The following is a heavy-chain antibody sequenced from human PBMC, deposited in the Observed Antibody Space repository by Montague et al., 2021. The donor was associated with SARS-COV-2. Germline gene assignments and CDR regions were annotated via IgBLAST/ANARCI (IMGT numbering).Heavy chain of an antibody. CDR2: FNQSGTT. CDR3: ARGRRPVVVPGAGPAGRAFDI. CDR1: GGSLIIYY. J-gene: IGHJ3*02. V-gene: IGHV4-34*01. D-gene: IGHD2-2*01. Sequence: SETLSLTCAISGGSLIIYYWSWIRQPPGKGLEWFGEFNQSGTTIYNPSAKGGVTIPEGTSKNQFYLGLNSVTAADTAVYYCARGRRPVVVPGAGPAGRAFDIWGQGTMVTVSS.